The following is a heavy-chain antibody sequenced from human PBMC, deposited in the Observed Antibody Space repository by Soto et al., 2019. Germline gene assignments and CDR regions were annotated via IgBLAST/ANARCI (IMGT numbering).Heavy chain of an antibody. V-gene: IGHV3-30-3*01. D-gene: IGHD6-13*01. Sequence: PGGSLRLSCAASGFIFRTSAMHWVRQAPGKGLEWVALISYDGSNKLYADSVKGRFTISRDDSENTLYLQMNSLRAEDTAVYYCARDHPIGAAAGFDYWGQGTLVTVSS. J-gene: IGHJ4*02. CDR1: GFIFRTSA. CDR3: ARDHPIGAAAGFDY. CDR2: ISYDGSNK.